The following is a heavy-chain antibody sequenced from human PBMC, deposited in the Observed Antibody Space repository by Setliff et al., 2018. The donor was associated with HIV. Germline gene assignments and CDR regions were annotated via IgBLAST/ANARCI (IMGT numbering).Heavy chain of an antibody. CDR1: GESFSGYY. J-gene: IGHJ4*02. Sequence: ETLSLTCTVYGESFSGYYWTWIRQSPGKGLEWIGEINHSGSTKHNPSLKSRVTISIDTSENQFSLNLSSVTAADTAVYYCARDAGGSVGNYYFDYWGQGTLVTVSS. CDR2: INHSGST. CDR3: ARDAGGSVGNYYFDY. D-gene: IGHD2-15*01. V-gene: IGHV4-34*01.